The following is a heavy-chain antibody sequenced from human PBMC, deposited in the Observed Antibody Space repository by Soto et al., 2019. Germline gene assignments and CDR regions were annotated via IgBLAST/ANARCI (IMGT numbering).Heavy chain of an antibody. CDR1: GFTFSSYA. D-gene: IGHD3-22*01. CDR2: ISTNGGST. V-gene: IGHV3-64D*06. CDR3: VKGEYYYDSSGYYPFDY. Sequence: GGSLRLSCSASGFTFSSYAMHWVRQAPGKGLEYVSSISTNGGSTHYADSVKGRFTTSRDNSKNTQYLQMSSLRADDTAVYYSVKGEYYYDSSGYYPFDYWGQGTLVTVSS. J-gene: IGHJ4*02.